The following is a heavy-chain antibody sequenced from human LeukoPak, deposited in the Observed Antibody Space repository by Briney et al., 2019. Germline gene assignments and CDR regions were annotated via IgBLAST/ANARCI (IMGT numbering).Heavy chain of an antibody. CDR3: ARDSTVTTVGYPTSLRWFDP. CDR2: IYHSGST. D-gene: IGHD4-17*01. V-gene: IGHV4-4*02. J-gene: IGHJ5*02. CDR1: GGSIRSSNW. Sequence: PSETLSLTCAVSGGSIRSSNWWSWVRQPPGKGLEWIGEIYHSGSTNYNASLKSRVTISVDKSKHQFSLKLSSVTAADTAVYYCARDSTVTTVGYPTSLRWFDPWGQGTLVAVSS.